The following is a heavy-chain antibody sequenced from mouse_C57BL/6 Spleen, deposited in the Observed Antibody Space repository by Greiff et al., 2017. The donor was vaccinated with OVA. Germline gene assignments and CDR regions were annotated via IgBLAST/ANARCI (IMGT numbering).Heavy chain of an antibody. J-gene: IGHJ3*01. D-gene: IGHD3-2*02. CDR3: TRLDSSGAWFAY. CDR1: GFTFSSYA. Sequence: EVNVVESGEGLVKPGGSLKLSCAASGFTFSSYAMSWVRQTPEKRLEWVAYISSGGDYIYYADTVKGRFTISRDNARNTLYLQMSSLKSEDTAMYYCTRLDSSGAWFAYWGQGTLVTVSA. CDR2: ISSGGDYI. V-gene: IGHV5-9-1*02.